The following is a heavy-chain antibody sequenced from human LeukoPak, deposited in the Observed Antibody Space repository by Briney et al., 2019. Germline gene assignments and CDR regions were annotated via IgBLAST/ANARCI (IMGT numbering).Heavy chain of an antibody. Sequence: PSETLSLTCTVSGGSISSYYWSWIRQPAGKGLEWIGRIYTSGSTNYNPSLKCRVTMSVDTSKNQFSLKLSSVTAADTAVYYCARDRSVYYYYYMDVWGKGTTVTVSS. V-gene: IGHV4-4*07. CDR3: ARDRSVYYYYYMDV. CDR1: GGSISSYY. CDR2: IYTSGST. D-gene: IGHD3-16*02. J-gene: IGHJ6*03.